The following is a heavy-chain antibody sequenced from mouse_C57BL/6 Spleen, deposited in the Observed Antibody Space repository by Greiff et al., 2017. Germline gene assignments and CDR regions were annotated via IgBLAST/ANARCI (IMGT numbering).Heavy chain of an antibody. CDR2: IWRGGST. V-gene: IGHV2-5*01. CDR3: AKWVYYGYDGYAMDY. CDR1: GFSLTSYG. Sequence: VQLQQSGPGLVQPSQSLSITCTVSGFSLTSYGVHWVRQSPGKGLEWLGVIWRGGSTDYNAAFMSRLSITKDNSTVQVFFKMNRLQADDTAVYYGAKWVYYGYDGYAMDYWGQGTSVTVSS. J-gene: IGHJ4*01. D-gene: IGHD2-2*01.